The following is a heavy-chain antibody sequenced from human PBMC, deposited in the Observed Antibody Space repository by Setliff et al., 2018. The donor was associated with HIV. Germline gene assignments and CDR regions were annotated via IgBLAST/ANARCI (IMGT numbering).Heavy chain of an antibody. D-gene: IGHD4-17*01. V-gene: IGHV4-34*01. Sequence: SETLSLTCAVYGGSFGDQFWNWIRQSPGKGLEWIGEIHHGGGTKYNPSLKSRVTVSLDMSKNQFSLKLNSLTAAHTGVYYCATFFVSTATTQDYWGQGTLVTVSS. J-gene: IGHJ4*02. CDR3: ATFFVSTATTQDY. CDR1: GGSFGDQF. CDR2: IHHGGGT.